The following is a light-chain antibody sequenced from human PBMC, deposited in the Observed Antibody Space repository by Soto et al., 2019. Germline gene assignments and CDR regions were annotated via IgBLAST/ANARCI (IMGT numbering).Light chain of an antibody. CDR1: QSVSSTY. CDR2: GAS. CDR3: QQYGSSQYT. Sequence: IVLTQSPGTLSLSPGERATLSCRASQSVSSTYLAWYQQKPGQAPRLLIYGASSRATGIPDRFSGSGSGTDFTLTISRLEPEDFAVYYCQQYGSSQYTFCQGTKREIK. J-gene: IGKJ2*01. V-gene: IGKV3-20*01.